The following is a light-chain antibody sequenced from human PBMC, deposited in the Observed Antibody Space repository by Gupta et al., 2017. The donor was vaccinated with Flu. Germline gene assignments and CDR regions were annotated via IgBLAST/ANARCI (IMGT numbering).Light chain of an antibody. CDR2: DAS. Sequence: EIVLTQSPATLSLSPGERATLSCRASRSVSSYLAWYHQKPGQSPRLTIYDASNSATGIPARFSGSGSGTDFTLTISSLEPEDFAVYYCQQRSNWPTFGQGTRLEIK. V-gene: IGKV3-11*01. CDR3: QQRSNWPT. CDR1: RSVSSY. J-gene: IGKJ5*01.